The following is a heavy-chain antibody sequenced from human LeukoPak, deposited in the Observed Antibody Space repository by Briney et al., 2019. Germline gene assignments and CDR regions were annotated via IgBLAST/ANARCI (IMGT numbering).Heavy chain of an antibody. Sequence: SETLSLTCTVSGGSISSYYWSWIRQPAGKGLEWIGRIYPSGSTNYNPSLKSRVTMSVDTSKNQFSLKLSSVTAADTAAYYCARYCSGGSCYSGDAFDIWGQGTMVTVSS. J-gene: IGHJ3*02. CDR2: IYPSGST. D-gene: IGHD2-15*01. CDR1: GGSISSYY. V-gene: IGHV4-4*07. CDR3: ARYCSGGSCYSGDAFDI.